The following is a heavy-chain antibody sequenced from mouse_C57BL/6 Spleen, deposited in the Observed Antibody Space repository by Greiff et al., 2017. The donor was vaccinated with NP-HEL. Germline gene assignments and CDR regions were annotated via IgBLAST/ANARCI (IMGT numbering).Heavy chain of an antibody. CDR1: GYTFTDYN. V-gene: IGHV1-18*01. CDR3: ARGDYDYDTGYAMDY. D-gene: IGHD2-4*01. CDR2: INPNNGGT. J-gene: IGHJ4*01. Sequence: VQLQQSGPELVKPGASVKIPCKASGYTFTDYNMDWVKQSHGKSLEWIGDINPNNGGTIYNQKFKGKATLTVDKSSSTAYMELRSLTSEDTAVYYCARGDYDYDTGYAMDYWGQGTSVTVSS.